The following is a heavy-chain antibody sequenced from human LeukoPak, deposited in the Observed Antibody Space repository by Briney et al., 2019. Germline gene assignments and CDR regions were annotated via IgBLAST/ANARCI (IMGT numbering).Heavy chain of an antibody. V-gene: IGHV1-2*06. Sequence: ASVKVSCKASGYTFNDYCMHWVRQAPGQGLEWMGRINSNSGGTNYAQNFQGRVTMTRDTSISTAYMEVSGLTSDDTAVYYCARGGSGSGYLYYFDSWGQGTLVSVSS. D-gene: IGHD3-10*01. CDR3: ARGGSGSGYLYYFDS. CDR1: GYTFNDYC. J-gene: IGHJ4*02. CDR2: INSNSGGT.